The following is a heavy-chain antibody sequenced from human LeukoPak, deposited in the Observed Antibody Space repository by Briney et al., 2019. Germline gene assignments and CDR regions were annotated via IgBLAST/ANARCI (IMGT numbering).Heavy chain of an antibody. CDR3: ARGGPLGDTNRFDF. CDR2: LAYDGTNE. J-gene: IGHJ4*02. D-gene: IGHD3-10*01. V-gene: IGHV3-30*04. CDR1: GFTFNNYA. Sequence: GQSLRLSCAASGFTFNNYAMHWVRQAPGRGLDWGALLAYDGTNEHYSGSVKGRFSISRDNYKNTVDLQMNSLRVDDTAVYYCARGGPLGDTNRFDFWGQGSLVTVSS.